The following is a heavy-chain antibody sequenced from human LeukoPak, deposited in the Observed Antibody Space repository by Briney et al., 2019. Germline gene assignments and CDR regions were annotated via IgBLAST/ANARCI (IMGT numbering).Heavy chain of an antibody. Sequence: SETLSLTCAVSGGSISSSNWWSWVRQPPGKGLEWIGEIYHSGSTNYNPSLKSRVTISVDKSKNQFSLRLSSVTAADTAVYYCASYSSSWYFDYWGQGTLVTVSS. CDR3: ASYSSSWYFDY. D-gene: IGHD6-13*01. J-gene: IGHJ4*02. CDR2: IYHSGST. V-gene: IGHV4-4*02. CDR1: GGSISSSNW.